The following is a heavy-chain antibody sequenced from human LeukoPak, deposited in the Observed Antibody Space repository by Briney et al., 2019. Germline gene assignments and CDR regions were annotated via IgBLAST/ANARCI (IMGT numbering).Heavy chain of an antibody. CDR3: ARIFRLRGSIDPGSSGPFDY. V-gene: IGHV4-4*07. J-gene: IGHJ4*02. CDR1: GGSISSYY. CDR2: IYTSGST. D-gene: IGHD4-17*01. Sequence: PSETLSLTCTVSGGSISSYYWSWIRQPAGKGLEWIGRIYTSGSTNYNPSLKSRVTMSVDTSKNQFSLKLSSVTPADTAVYYCARIFRLRGSIDPGSSGPFDYWGQGTLVTVSS.